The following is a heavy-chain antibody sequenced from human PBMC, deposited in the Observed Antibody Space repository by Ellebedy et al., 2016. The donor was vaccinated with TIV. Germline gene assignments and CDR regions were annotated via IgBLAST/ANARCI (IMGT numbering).Heavy chain of an antibody. V-gene: IGHV3-21*01. CDR1: GFTFSSYS. D-gene: IGHD1-26*01. J-gene: IGHJ4*02. CDR3: VRKGEIVGATKSPHFDY. CDR2: ISSSSSYI. Sequence: PGGSLRLSCAASGFTFSSYSMNWVRQAPGKGLEWVSSISSSSSYIYYADSVKGRFTISRDNAKNSLYLQMNSLRAEDTAVYYCVRKGEIVGATKSPHFDYWGQGTLVTVSS.